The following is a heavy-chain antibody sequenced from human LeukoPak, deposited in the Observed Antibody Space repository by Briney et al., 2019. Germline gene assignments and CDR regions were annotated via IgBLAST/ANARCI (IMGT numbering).Heavy chain of an antibody. CDR1: GYTFTSYA. J-gene: IGHJ4*02. V-gene: IGHV1-3*01. D-gene: IGHD5-18*01. Sequence: ASVKVSCKASGYTFTSYAMHWVRQAPGQRLEWMGWINAGNGNTKYSQKFQGRVTITRDTSASTAYMELSSLRSEDTAVYYCAREFAEQLWLPPFDYWGQGTLVTVSS. CDR3: AREFAEQLWLPPFDY. CDR2: INAGNGNT.